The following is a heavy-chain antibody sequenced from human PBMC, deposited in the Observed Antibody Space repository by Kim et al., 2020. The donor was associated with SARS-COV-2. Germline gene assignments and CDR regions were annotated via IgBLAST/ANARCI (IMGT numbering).Heavy chain of an antibody. D-gene: IGHD3-10*01. CDR2: IWHDGSNK. V-gene: IGHV3-33*01. J-gene: IGHJ4*02. CDR1: GFTFSTYS. Sequence: GGSLRLSCATSGFTFSTYSMHWVRQAPGKGLEWVAVIWHDGSNKYYADSVRGRLTISRDNSKTYLQMDSLRAEDTAVYYCAIDILLGSTHYFDYWGQGTLVTVSS. CDR3: AIDILLGSTHYFDY.